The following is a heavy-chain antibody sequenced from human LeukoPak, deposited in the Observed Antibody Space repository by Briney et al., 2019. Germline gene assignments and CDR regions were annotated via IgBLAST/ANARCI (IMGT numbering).Heavy chain of an antibody. CDR1: GASISSYY. Sequence: SETLSLTCTVSGASISSYYWSWIRQPPGKGLEWIGDIYYSGSIKYNPSLKSRVTMSVDRSKNQFSLKLSSVTAADTAVYYCARSLLSRITMIVVAIDPWGQGTLVPVSS. D-gene: IGHD3-22*01. V-gene: IGHV4-59*12. CDR2: IYYSGSI. J-gene: IGHJ5*02. CDR3: ARSLLSRITMIVVAIDP.